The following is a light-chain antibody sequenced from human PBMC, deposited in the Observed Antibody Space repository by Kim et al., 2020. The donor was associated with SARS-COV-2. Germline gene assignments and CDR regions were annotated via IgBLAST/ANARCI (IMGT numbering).Light chain of an antibody. Sequence: SPSIGDRVTITCRANQKISNFLSWYQQRTGKGPRLLIYAASSLQRGVPSRFNGSGSGTDFTLTISSLQPEDFATYYCQQTYTTPYTFGQGTKLEI. CDR2: AAS. J-gene: IGKJ2*01. CDR3: QQTYTTPYT. CDR1: QKISNF. V-gene: IGKV1-39*01.